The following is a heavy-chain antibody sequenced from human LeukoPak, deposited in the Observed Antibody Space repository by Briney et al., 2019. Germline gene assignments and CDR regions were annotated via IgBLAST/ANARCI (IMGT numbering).Heavy chain of an antibody. J-gene: IGHJ4*02. CDR3: ARGGGSGSYYKRELDY. D-gene: IGHD3-10*01. CDR2: INGGGDIT. V-gene: IGHV3-21*01. Sequence: GESLKLSCEGSRYSFDSYAMTWVRQAPGKGQEWVSSINGGGDITYYAESVKGRFTISRDNAKNSLYLQMNSLRAEDTAVYYCARGGGSGSYYKRELDYWGQGTLVTVSS. CDR1: RYSFDSYA.